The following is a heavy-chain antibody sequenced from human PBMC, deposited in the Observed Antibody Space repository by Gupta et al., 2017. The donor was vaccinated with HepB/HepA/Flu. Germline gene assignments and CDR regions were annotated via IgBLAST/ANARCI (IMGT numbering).Heavy chain of an antibody. CDR3: ARDPGVDNAIVY. D-gene: IGHD3-10*01. J-gene: IGHJ4*02. CDR1: GFTFNKYG. CDR2: IWMDEKKK. Sequence: QVQLVESGGGVVQPGRSLRLSCAASGFTFNKYGMHWVRQAPGKGLEWAAVIWMDEKKKVYADAVKGRFTISRDNSKNMVYLQMDRLTAEDTALYYCARDPGVDNAIVYWGQGTPVTVSS. V-gene: IGHV3-33*01.